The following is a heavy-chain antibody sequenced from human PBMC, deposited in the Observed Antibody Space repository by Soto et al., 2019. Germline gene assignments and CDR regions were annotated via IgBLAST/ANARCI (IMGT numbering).Heavy chain of an antibody. J-gene: IGHJ6*02. CDR3: AKSTFHDSSGYDSRADYGMDV. V-gene: IGHV3-23*01. Sequence: GGSLRLSCAGAGLTFSNYAMRWVRQAPGKGLEWVSGISSSGDTTYYADSVKGRFTISRDKFKNMLYLQLNSLRAEDTAEYYCAKSTFHDSSGYDSRADYGMDVWGQGTTVTVSS. CDR1: GLTFSNYA. D-gene: IGHD3-22*01. CDR2: ISSSGDTT.